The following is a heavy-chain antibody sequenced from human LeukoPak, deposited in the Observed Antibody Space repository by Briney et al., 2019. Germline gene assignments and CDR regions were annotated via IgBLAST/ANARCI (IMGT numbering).Heavy chain of an antibody. D-gene: IGHD5-12*01. V-gene: IGHV3-7*01. CDR3: VRDGGVSGYDLLDY. CDR2: INQDGSEG. J-gene: IGHJ4*02. Sequence: PGGSLRLSCAASGFTFSNYWKTWVRQAPGKGLEWVAHINQDGSEGHYMDSVKARFTISRDNAKNSLSLQMNSLRAEDTAVYYCVRDGGVSGYDLLDYWGQGTLVTVSS. CDR1: GFTFSNYW.